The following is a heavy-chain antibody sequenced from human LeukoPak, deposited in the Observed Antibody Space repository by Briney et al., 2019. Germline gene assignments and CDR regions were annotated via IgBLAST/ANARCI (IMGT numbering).Heavy chain of an antibody. CDR2: ISYDGSNK. Sequence: GGSLRLSCAASGFTFSSYAMHWVRQAPGKGLEWVAVISYDGSNKYYADSVKGRFTISRDNSKNTLYLQMNSLRAEDTAVYYCARDSLERAAVDYWGQGTLVTVSS. J-gene: IGHJ4*02. V-gene: IGHV3-30-3*01. D-gene: IGHD2-15*01. CDR1: GFTFSSYA. CDR3: ARDSLERAAVDY.